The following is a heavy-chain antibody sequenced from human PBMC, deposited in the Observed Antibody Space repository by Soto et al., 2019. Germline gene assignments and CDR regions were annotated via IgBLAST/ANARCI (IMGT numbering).Heavy chain of an antibody. J-gene: IGHJ4*02. CDR2: FLASGGNT. Sequence: ASVKVSCKASGYSFFSYYIHWVRQAPGQGLEWMGRFLASGGNTFYAQRFRGRVSMTRDTSSTNTESLEPTSLTSDDTAVYYCARGGATIFGVIDSWGQGTRVTVSS. CDR3: ARGGATIFGVIDS. CDR1: GYSFFSYY. D-gene: IGHD3-3*02. V-gene: IGHV1-46*01.